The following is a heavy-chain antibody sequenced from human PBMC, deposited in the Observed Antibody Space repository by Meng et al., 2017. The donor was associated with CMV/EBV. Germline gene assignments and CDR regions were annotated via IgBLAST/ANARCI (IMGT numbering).Heavy chain of an antibody. CDR1: GFTFSSYS. Sequence: GESLKISCAASGFTFSSYSMNWVRQAPGKGLEWVSSISSSSSYIYYADSVKGRFTISRDNAKNSLYLQMNSLRAEDTAVYYCAREVGAIDYWGQGTLVTSPQ. D-gene: IGHD1-26*01. CDR2: ISSSSSYI. CDR3: AREVGAIDY. V-gene: IGHV3-21*01. J-gene: IGHJ4*02.